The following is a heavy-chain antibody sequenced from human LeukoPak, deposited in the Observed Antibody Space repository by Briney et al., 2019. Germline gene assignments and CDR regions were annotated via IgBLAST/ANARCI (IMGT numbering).Heavy chain of an antibody. D-gene: IGHD4-23*01. CDR3: ARDGGLRKFDP. J-gene: IGHJ5*02. Sequence: ASVTVSCKASGYTFTSYYMHWVRQAPGQGLEWMGIINPSGGSTSYAQKFQGRVTMTRDMSTSTVYMELSSLRSEDTAVYYCARDGGLRKFDPWGQGALVTVSS. CDR2: INPSGGST. V-gene: IGHV1-46*01. CDR1: GYTFTSYY.